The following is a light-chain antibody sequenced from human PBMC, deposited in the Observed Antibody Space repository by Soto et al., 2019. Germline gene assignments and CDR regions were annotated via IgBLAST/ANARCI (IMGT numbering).Light chain of an antibody. CDR2: EVT. V-gene: IGLV2-8*01. J-gene: IGLJ1*01. Sequence: QSALTQPPSASGSPGQSVTISCAGTSSDVGAYNYVSWYQHRPCKAPKLMIYEVTKRPSVVPDRFSGAKSGNTASLTVSGLHAEDEADYYCTSHAGTNNFPYVVGTGTKLTVL. CDR3: TSHAGTNNFPYV. CDR1: SSDVGAYNY.